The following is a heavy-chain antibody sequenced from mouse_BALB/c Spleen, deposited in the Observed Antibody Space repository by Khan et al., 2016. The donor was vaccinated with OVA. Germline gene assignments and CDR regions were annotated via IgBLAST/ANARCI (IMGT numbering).Heavy chain of an antibody. Sequence: EVMLVESGGDLVQPGGSRKLSCVVSGFTFSSFGMHWIRQAPKKGLEWVAYISSGSSTIYYVDTVKGRFTISRDNPKNTLFLQMTSLRSEDTAMYYCARSGGNFHWYFDVWGAGTSVTVSS. CDR1: GFTFSSFG. V-gene: IGHV5-17*02. CDR2: ISSGSSTI. J-gene: IGHJ1*01. D-gene: IGHD2-1*01. CDR3: ARSGGNFHWYFDV.